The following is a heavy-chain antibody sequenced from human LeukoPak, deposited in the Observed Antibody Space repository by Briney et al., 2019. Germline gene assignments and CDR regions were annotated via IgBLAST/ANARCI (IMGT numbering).Heavy chain of an antibody. D-gene: IGHD4/OR15-4a*01. V-gene: IGHV4-34*01. CDR1: GGSFSGYY. J-gene: IGHJ4*02. Sequence: PSETLSLTCAVYGGSFSGYYWSWIRQPPGKGLEWIGEINHSGSTNYNPSLKSRVTISVDTSKNQFSLKLSSVTAADTAVYYCARDYYYDIWGQGTLVTVSS. CDR3: ARDYYYDI. CDR2: INHSGST.